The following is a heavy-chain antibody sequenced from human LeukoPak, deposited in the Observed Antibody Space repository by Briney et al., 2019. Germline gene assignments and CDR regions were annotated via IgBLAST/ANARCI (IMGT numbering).Heavy chain of an antibody. CDR2: ICDDGTKK. V-gene: IGHV3-33*01. CDR3: ARGTPAYSSSWYRVDY. CDR1: GFTFSTYG. Sequence: GRSLRLSCAASGFTFSTYGMNWVRQAPGKGLEWVAVICDDGTKKYYADSVKGRFTISRDNSKNTLYLQMNSLRAEDTAVYYCARGTPAYSSSWYRVDYWGQGTPVTVSS. D-gene: IGHD6-13*01. J-gene: IGHJ4*02.